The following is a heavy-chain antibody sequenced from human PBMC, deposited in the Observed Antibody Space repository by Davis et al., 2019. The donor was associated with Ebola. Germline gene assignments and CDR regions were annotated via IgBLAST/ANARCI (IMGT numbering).Heavy chain of an antibody. Sequence: GGSLRLSCAASGFTFSSSAMRWVRQAPGKGLEWVSGISGSGATTNYADSVKGRFTISRDNSKNTLFLQMNSLRAEDTAVYYCAKTAGASYSDYWGQGTLVTVSS. J-gene: IGHJ4*02. CDR2: ISGSGATT. CDR3: AKTAGASYSDY. V-gene: IGHV3-23*01. CDR1: GFTFSSSA. D-gene: IGHD4/OR15-4a*01.